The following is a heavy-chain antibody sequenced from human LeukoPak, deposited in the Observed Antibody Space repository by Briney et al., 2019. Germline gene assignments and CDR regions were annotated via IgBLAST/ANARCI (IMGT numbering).Heavy chain of an antibody. CDR1: GGSISSSSYY. V-gene: IGHV4-61*02. D-gene: IGHD1-26*01. CDR2: IYTSGST. Sequence: PSETLSLTCTVSGGSISSSSYYWSWIRQPAGKGLEWIGRIYTSGSTNYNPSLKSRVTISVDTSKNQFSLKLSSVTAADTAVYYCARAEIGAGGSYRMNAFDIWGQGTMVTVSS. CDR3: ARAEIGAGGSYRMNAFDI. J-gene: IGHJ3*02.